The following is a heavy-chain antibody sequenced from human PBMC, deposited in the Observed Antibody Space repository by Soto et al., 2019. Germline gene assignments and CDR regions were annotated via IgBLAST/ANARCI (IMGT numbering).Heavy chain of an antibody. D-gene: IGHD6-13*01. CDR2: IYPGDSDT. CDR3: ARQQQLVHDWFDP. Sequence: PGESPKISCKGSGYSFTSYWIGWVRQMPGKGLEWMGIIYPGDSDTRYSPSFQGQVTISADKSISTAYLQWSSLKASDTAMYYCARQQQLVHDWFDPWGQGTLVTVS. J-gene: IGHJ5*02. V-gene: IGHV5-51*01. CDR1: GYSFTSYW.